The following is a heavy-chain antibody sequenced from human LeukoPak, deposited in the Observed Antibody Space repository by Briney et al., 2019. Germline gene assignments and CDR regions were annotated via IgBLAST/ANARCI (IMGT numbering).Heavy chain of an antibody. CDR1: GGSISSYY. CDR3: ARENYYDSSGRTYYYYYYMDV. CDR2: IYYSGST. Sequence: SETLSLTCTVSGGSISSYYWSWIRQPPGKGLEWIGYIYYSGSTNYNPSLKSRVTISVDTSKNQFSLKLSSVTAADKAVYYCARENYYDSSGRTYYYYYYMDVWGKGTTVTVCS. J-gene: IGHJ6*03. D-gene: IGHD3-22*01. V-gene: IGHV4-59*01.